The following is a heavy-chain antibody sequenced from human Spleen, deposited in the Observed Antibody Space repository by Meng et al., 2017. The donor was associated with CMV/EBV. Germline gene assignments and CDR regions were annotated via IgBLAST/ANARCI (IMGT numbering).Heavy chain of an antibody. J-gene: IGHJ4*02. CDR1: GLIVSNEY. CDR2: IYSGGKT. V-gene: IGHV3-53*01. D-gene: IGHD5-18*01. CDR3: AKTGGYSTAVWYFDY. Sequence: GESLKISCAVSGLIVSNEYMIWVRQAPGKGLEWVASIYSGGKTYYAESVKGRFSISGDNSKNILYLQMNSLRGEDTAMYYCAKTGGYSTAVWYFDYWGQGTLVTVSS.